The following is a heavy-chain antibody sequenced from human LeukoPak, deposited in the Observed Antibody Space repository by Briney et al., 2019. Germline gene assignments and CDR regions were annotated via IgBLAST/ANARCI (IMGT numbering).Heavy chain of an antibody. CDR2: IYTSGST. J-gene: IGHJ6*03. CDR1: GGSISSYY. V-gene: IGHV4-4*07. D-gene: IGHD1-1*01. Sequence: SETLSLTCTVSGGSISSYYWSWIRQPAGKGLEWIGRIYTSGSTNYNPSLKSRVTMSVDTSKNQFSLKLSSVTAADTAVYYCARDKGSGSGAPRYYYYYMDVWGKGTTVTVSS. CDR3: ARDKGSGSGAPRYYYYYMDV.